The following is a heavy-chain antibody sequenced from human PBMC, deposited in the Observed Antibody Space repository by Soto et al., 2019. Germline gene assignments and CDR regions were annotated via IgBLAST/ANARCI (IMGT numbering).Heavy chain of an antibody. CDR2: ILPIFGTT. V-gene: IGHV1-69*01. D-gene: IGHD5-12*01. CDR3: ASRGGHDALDL. Sequence: QVQLVQSGTEVKKPGSSVKVSCKASGGTFISYTFNWVRQAPGQGLEWMGEILPIFGTTNYAQKFQGRVAFTADAATATGYTELSSLRSEDTALYYCASRGGHDALDLWGLGTRITVSS. CDR1: GGTFISYT. J-gene: IGHJ3*01.